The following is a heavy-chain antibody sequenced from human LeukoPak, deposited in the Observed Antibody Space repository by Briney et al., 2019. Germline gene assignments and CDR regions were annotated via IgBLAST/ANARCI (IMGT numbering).Heavy chain of an antibody. CDR2: INSDGSST. CDR3: ARGVPVDTAMVDY. CDR1: GFTFSTYW. V-gene: IGHV3-74*01. J-gene: IGHJ4*02. D-gene: IGHD5-18*01. Sequence: GGSLRLSCAASGFTFSTYWMHWVRQAPGKGLVWVSRINSDGSSTSYADSVKGRFTISRGNAKNTLYLQMNSLRAEDTAVYYCARGVPVDTAMVDYWGQGTLVTVSS.